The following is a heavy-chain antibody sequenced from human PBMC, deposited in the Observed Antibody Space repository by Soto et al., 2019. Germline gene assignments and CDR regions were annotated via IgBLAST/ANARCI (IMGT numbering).Heavy chain of an antibody. V-gene: IGHV1-18*01. CDR2: ISDYNGDT. J-gene: IGHJ6*02. CDR3: AKNGQPPYYYYAMDV. CDR1: GYTFTRYG. D-gene: IGHD2-8*01. Sequence: QGQLVQSGAEVKKPGASVKVSCKASGYTFTRYGISWVRQAPGQGLEWMGWISDYNGDTNYAQKFQGRVTMTIDTSTSTAYMELWSLTSDDTAVYYCAKNGQPPYYYYAMDVWGQGTTVTVSS.